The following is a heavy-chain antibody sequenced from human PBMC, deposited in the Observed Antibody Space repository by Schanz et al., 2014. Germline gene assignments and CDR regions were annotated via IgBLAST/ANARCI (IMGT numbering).Heavy chain of an antibody. CDR3: ASDFWSGYSHYYYGLDV. CDR2: INPNSGGT. J-gene: IGHJ6*02. Sequence: QVQLVQSGAEVKKPGASVKVSCKASGYTFNAYYIHWVRQAPGQGLEWMGWINPNSGGTTYAQMFQGRVTMTTDTSIRTAYMELSRLRSDDSAVYYCASDFWSGYSHYYYGLDVWGQGTTVTVSS. V-gene: IGHV1-2*02. D-gene: IGHD3-3*01. CDR1: GYTFNAYY.